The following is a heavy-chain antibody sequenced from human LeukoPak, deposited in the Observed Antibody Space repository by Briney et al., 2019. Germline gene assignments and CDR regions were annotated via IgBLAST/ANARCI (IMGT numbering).Heavy chain of an antibody. CDR2: SGRDGAT. CDR3: ANLEITMIRGP. D-gene: IGHD3-10*01. J-gene: IGHJ5*02. V-gene: IGHV3-23*01. CDR1: GFTFSRYT. Sequence: GGSLRLSCAASGFTFSRYTMSWVRQAPGKGLEWVSGSGRDGATYYVDSVKGRFITSRDDSKNTVYLQMNSLRADDTAVYYCANLEITMIRGPWGQGTLVTVFS.